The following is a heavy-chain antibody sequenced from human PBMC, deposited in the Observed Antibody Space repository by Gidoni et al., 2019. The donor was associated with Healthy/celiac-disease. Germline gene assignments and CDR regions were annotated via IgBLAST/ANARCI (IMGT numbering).Heavy chain of an antibody. Sequence: EVQLVESGGGLVKPGGSLRLSCAASGFTFSSYSMNWVRQAPGKGLEWVSSISSSSSYIYYADSVKGRFTISRDNAKNSLYLQMNSLRAEDTAVYYCARGGDVLRYFDWRPPDYWGQGTLVTVSS. CDR1: GFTFSSYS. CDR2: ISSSSSYI. CDR3: ARGGDVLRYFDWRPPDY. V-gene: IGHV3-21*01. D-gene: IGHD3-9*01. J-gene: IGHJ4*02.